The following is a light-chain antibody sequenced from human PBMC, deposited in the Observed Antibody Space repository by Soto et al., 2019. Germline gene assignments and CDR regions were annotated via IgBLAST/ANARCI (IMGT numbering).Light chain of an antibody. Sequence: DIPMTQSPSSLSASVGDRVAITCRASQGISNYLAWYQQKPGKVPKLLIYAATTLQSGVPSRFSGGGSGTDFTLNISSLQPEDVATYYCQKYTSAPPLTFGGGTKVQIK. CDR3: QKYTSAPPLT. CDR1: QGISNY. J-gene: IGKJ4*01. CDR2: AAT. V-gene: IGKV1-27*01.